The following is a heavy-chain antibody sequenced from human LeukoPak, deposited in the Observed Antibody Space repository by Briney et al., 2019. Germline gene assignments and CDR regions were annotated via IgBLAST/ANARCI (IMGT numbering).Heavy chain of an antibody. CDR1: GFTFSSYS. CDR2: ISSSSSYI. J-gene: IGHJ5*02. D-gene: IGHD2-15*01. CDR3: ARGRCSGGSCFDP. V-gene: IGHV3-21*01. Sequence: AESLRLSCAASGFTFSSYSMNWVRQAPGKGLEWVSSISSSSSYIYYADSVKGRFTISRDNAKNSLYLQMNSLRAEDTAVYYCARGRCSGGSCFDPWGQGTLVTVSS.